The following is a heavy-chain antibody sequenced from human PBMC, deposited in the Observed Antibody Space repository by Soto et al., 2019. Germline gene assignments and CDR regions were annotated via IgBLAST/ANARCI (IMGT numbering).Heavy chain of an antibody. D-gene: IGHD3-9*01. CDR3: ARDRGSYDILIGEAFDI. CDR2: IIPIFGTA. J-gene: IGHJ3*02. V-gene: IGHV1-69*13. Sequence: WASVKVSCKASGGTFSSYAISWVRQAPGQGLEWMGGIIPIFGTANYAQKFQGRVTITADESTSTAYMELSSLRSEDTAVYYCARDRGSYDILIGEAFDIWGQGTMVTVSS. CDR1: GGTFSSYA.